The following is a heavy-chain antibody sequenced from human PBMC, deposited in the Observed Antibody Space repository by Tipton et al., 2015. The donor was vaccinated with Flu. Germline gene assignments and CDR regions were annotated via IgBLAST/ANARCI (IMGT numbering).Heavy chain of an antibody. CDR2: IYTSGSM. V-gene: IGHV4-61*02. CDR1: CGSISSGSYY. J-gene: IGHJ5*02. D-gene: IGHD3-10*01. Sequence: TLSLTCTVSCGSISSGSYYWSWNRQPAGKGLEWIGRIYTSGSMNYNPSLKSRVTISLDTSKNQFSLKLSSVTAADTAVYYCARDLFGEKDCFDHWGHGTRVNVSS. CDR3: ARDLFGEKDCFDH.